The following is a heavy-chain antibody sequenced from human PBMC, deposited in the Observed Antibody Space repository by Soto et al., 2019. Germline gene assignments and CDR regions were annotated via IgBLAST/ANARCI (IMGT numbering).Heavy chain of an antibody. V-gene: IGHV4-39*07. Sequence: SETLSLTCTVSGGSISSSSYYWGWIRQPPGKGLEWIGSIYYSGSTYYNPSLKSRVTISVDTSKNQFSLKLSPVTAADTAVYYCARRYGGTFDYWGQGTLVTVSS. D-gene: IGHD2-15*01. CDR2: IYYSGST. J-gene: IGHJ4*02. CDR1: GGSISSSSYY. CDR3: ARRYGGTFDY.